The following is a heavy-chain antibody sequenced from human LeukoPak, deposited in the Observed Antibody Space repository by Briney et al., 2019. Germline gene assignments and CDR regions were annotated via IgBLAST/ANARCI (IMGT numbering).Heavy chain of an antibody. Sequence: GGSLRLSCAASGFTFSSNFMSWVRQAPGKGLEWVSLIYSGGSTYYADSVKGRFTISRDNSKNTLYLQINSLRAEDTAVYYCAGAKNSGYEYWGQGTLVTVSS. J-gene: IGHJ4*02. CDR3: AGAKNSGYEY. CDR2: IYSGGST. V-gene: IGHV3-53*01. CDR1: GFTFSSNF. D-gene: IGHD5-12*01.